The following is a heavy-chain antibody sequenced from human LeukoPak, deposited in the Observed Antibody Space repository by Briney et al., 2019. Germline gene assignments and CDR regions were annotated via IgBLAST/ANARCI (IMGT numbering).Heavy chain of an antibody. Sequence: PGESLKISCKGSGYSFPSYWITWVRQMPGKGLEWMGRIDPSDSYTNYSPSFQGHVTISADKSIRTAYLQWSSLKASDTAMYYCARRELTPKRFFDYWGQGTLVTVSS. D-gene: IGHD4-23*01. CDR2: IDPSDSYT. V-gene: IGHV5-10-1*01. CDR1: GYSFPSYW. J-gene: IGHJ4*02. CDR3: ARRELTPKRFFDY.